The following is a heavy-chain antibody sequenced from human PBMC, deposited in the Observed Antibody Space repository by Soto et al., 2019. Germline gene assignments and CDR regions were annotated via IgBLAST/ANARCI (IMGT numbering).Heavy chain of an antibody. CDR3: AVTTPLSVTNDAFDI. CDR1: SGSISSSNW. Sequence: QVQLQESGPGLVKPSGTLSLTCAVSSGSISSSNWWSWVRQPPGKGLEWIGEIYHSGSTNYNPSLKSRVNISVDKSKNQFSLKLSSVTAADTAVYYCAVTTPLSVTNDAFDIWGQGTMVTVSS. CDR2: IYHSGST. D-gene: IGHD2-15*01. J-gene: IGHJ3*02. V-gene: IGHV4-4*02.